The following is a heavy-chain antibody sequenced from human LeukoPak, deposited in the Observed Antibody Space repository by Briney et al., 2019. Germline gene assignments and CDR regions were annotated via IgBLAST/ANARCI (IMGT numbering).Heavy chain of an antibody. CDR3: ARVGSSSSWYTWAYYYGMDV. D-gene: IGHD6-13*01. J-gene: IGHJ6*02. V-gene: IGHV1-18*01. Sequence: ASVKVSCKASGYTFTSYGISWVRQAPGQGLEWMGWISAYNGNTNYAQKLQGRVTMTTDTSMSTAYMELRSLRSDDTAVYYCARVGSSSSWYTWAYYYGMDVWGQGTTVTVSS. CDR2: ISAYNGNT. CDR1: GYTFTSYG.